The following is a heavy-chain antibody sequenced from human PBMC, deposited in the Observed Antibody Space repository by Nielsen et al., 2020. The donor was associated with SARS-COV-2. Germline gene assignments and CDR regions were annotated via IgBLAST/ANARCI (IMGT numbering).Heavy chain of an antibody. D-gene: IGHD3-9*01. CDR3: ARGGIPLWLY. V-gene: IGHV1-69*13. Sequence: SVKVSCKASGGTFINYGISWVRQAPGQGLEWMGGIIPVFGTANYAQKFQGRVTITADESTNTAYMALSSLRSEDTAMYYCARGGIPLWLYWGQGTLVTVSS. J-gene: IGHJ4*02. CDR2: IIPVFGTA. CDR1: GGTFINYG.